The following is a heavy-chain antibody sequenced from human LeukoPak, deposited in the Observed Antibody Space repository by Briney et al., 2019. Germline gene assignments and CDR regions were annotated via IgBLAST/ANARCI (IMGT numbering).Heavy chain of an antibody. V-gene: IGHV3-23*01. CDR2: INEPGRVT. J-gene: IGHJ4*02. CDR3: ARQFVRV. CDR1: GFPFSSFA. D-gene: IGHD3-10*01. Sequence: PGGPLSLSCAASGFPFSSFAMKWARQARGRGLEWVSSINEPGRVTSYPDSVKGRFTISRDNSKNTLYLQMSSLRAEDTALYYCARQFVRVWGQGTLVTVSS.